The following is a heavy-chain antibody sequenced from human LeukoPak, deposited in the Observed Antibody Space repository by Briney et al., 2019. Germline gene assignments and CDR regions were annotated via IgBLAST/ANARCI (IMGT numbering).Heavy chain of an antibody. CDR2: IYTSGST. Sequence: SQTLSLTCSVSGDSIRSVTYYWSWLRPPAGKGLEWIGRIYTSGSTSYNPSLKSRVTISVDTSKNQFSLKLTSVTAADTAVYYCARAGRTPLYNHHYMDVWGKGTTVIVSS. CDR3: ARAGRTPLYNHHYMDV. V-gene: IGHV4-61*02. D-gene: IGHD2-15*01. CDR1: GDSIRSVTYY. J-gene: IGHJ6*03.